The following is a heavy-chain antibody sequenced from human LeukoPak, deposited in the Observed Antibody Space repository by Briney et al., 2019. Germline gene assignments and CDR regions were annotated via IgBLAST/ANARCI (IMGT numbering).Heavy chain of an antibody. CDR3: ARNFDYSNEYYFDY. CDR2: ISSSSSYI. D-gene: IGHD4-11*01. CDR1: RFTFSSYS. J-gene: IGHJ4*02. Sequence: PGGSLRPSCAASRFTFSSYSMNWVRQAPGKGLEWVSSISSSSSYIYYADSVKGRFTISRDNAKNSLYLQMNSLRAEDTAVYYCARNFDYSNEYYFDYWGQGTLVTVSS. V-gene: IGHV3-21*01.